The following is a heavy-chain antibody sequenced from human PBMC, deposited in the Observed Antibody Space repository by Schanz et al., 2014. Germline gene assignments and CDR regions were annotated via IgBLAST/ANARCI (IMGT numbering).Heavy chain of an antibody. Sequence: EVQLVESGGGLIQPGGSLRLSCAASGFGFSSYSMNWVRQAPGKGLEWVSVIGVDGTTTYYADSVRGRFTVSRDNSKNTLFLQMNSLRAEDTAVYFCAKDLGVDCGDGCFNWYFDLWGRGTLVTVSS. CDR1: GFGFSSYS. V-gene: IGHV3-23*04. CDR2: IGVDGTTT. CDR3: AKDLGVDCGDGCFNWYFDL. D-gene: IGHD2-21*02. J-gene: IGHJ2*01.